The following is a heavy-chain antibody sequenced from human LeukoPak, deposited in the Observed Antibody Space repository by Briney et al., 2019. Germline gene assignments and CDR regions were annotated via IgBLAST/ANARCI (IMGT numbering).Heavy chain of an antibody. J-gene: IGHJ3*02. CDR2: IYHSGSA. CDR1: GGSISSGGYS. D-gene: IGHD1-26*01. Sequence: PSQTLSLTCAVSGGSISSGGYSWSWIRQPPGKGLEWIGYIYHSGSAYYNPSLKSRVTISVDTSKNQFSLKLSSVTAADTAVYYCARGPTLGGGGIWGQGTMVTVSS. V-gene: IGHV4-30-2*01. CDR3: ARGPTLGGGGI.